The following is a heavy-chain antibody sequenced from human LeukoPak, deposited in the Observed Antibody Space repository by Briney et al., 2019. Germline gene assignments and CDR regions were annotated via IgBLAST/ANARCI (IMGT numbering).Heavy chain of an antibody. CDR3: TSGSGWYSPDY. Sequence: GGSLKLSCAASGFTFSGSVMHWVRQASGKGLEWVGRITSKPNGYATVYAASVKGRFTISSDESKNTAYLQMNSLKTEDTAVYYCTSGSGWYSPDYWGQGTLVTVSS. J-gene: IGHJ4*02. CDR1: GFTFSGSV. V-gene: IGHV3-73*01. D-gene: IGHD6-19*01. CDR2: ITSKPNGYAT.